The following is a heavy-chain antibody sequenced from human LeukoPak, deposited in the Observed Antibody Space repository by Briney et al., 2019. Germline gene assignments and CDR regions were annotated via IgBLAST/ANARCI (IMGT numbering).Heavy chain of an antibody. J-gene: IGHJ4*02. CDR3: IRDFYSNYGVDFDS. Sequence: GGSLRLSCAASGFTVSSNYMSWVRQAPGKGLEWVSVIYSGGSTYYADSVKGRFTISRDNSKNTLYLQMNSLRAEDTAVYFCIRDFYSNYGVDFDSWGQGTLVTVSS. CDR1: GFTVSSNY. D-gene: IGHD4-11*01. CDR2: IYSGGST. V-gene: IGHV3-53*01.